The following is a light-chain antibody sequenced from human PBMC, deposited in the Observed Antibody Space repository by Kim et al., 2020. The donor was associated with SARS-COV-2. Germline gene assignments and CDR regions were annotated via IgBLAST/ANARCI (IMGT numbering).Light chain of an antibody. CDR3: QQYNNWPPGT. CDR1: QSVGSR. CDR2: GAS. V-gene: IGKV3-15*01. J-gene: IGKJ2*02. Sequence: VSPGESATLSCRASQSVGSRLAWYQQKPGQSPRLLIYGASARATGIPARFSGSGSGTDFSLTISSLQSEDFAVYYCQQYNNWPPGTFGQGTKLEIK.